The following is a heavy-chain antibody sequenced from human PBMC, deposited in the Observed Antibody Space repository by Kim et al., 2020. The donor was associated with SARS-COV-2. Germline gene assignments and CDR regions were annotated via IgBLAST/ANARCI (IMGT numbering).Heavy chain of an antibody. CDR3: ATVTYGSGSYYYFDY. CDR2: FDPEDGET. CDR1: GYTLTELS. D-gene: IGHD3-10*01. V-gene: IGHV1-24*01. Sequence: ASVKVSCKVSGYTLTELSMHWVRQAPGKGLEWMGGFDPEDGETIYAQKFQGRVTMTEDTSTDTAYMELSSLRSEDTAVYYCATVTYGSGSYYYFDYWGQGTLVTVSS. J-gene: IGHJ4*02.